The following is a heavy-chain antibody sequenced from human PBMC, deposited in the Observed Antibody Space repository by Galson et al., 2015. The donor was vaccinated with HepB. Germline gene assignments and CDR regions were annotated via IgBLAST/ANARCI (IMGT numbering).Heavy chain of an antibody. CDR2: VSGSGDTT. CDR3: AKPGASDGDHPF. D-gene: IGHD4-17*01. CDR1: GFTFRSYA. V-gene: IGHV3-23*01. Sequence: SLRLSCAASGFTFRSYAMSWVRQAPGEGLEWVSVVSGSGDTTYYADSVKGRFTISRDNSKNTLYLVMSSLRAEDTAVYYCAKPGASDGDHPFWGQGTLVTVSS. J-gene: IGHJ4*02.